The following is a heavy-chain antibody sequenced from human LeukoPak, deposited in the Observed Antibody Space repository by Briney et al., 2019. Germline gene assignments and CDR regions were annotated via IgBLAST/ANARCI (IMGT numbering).Heavy chain of an antibody. CDR2: INPNSAGT. CDR3: ARVYYYDSSGTGDY. CDR1: GGTFSSYA. V-gene: IGHV1-2*02. J-gene: IGHJ4*02. D-gene: IGHD3-22*01. Sequence: ASVKVSCKASGGTFSSYAISWVRQAPGQGLEWMGWINPNSAGTNYAQKFQGRVTMTRDTSISTAYMELSRLRSDDTAVYYCARVYYYDSSGTGDYWGQGTLVTVSS.